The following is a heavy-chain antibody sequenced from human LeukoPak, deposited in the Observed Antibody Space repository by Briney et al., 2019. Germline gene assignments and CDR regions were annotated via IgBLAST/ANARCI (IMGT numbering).Heavy chain of an antibody. J-gene: IGHJ6*03. CDR2: IYPDDSDA. CDR3: ARQRGRQLPNGNYYYYMDV. V-gene: IGHV5-51*01. CDR1: GYSFANYW. D-gene: IGHD2-2*01. Sequence: GESLKIFCKGSGYSFANYWIAWVRQMPGKGLEWMGIIYPDDSDARNSPSFQGQVTISVGKSISTVYLQSSSLKASNTAMYYCARQRGRQLPNGNYYYYMDVWGKGTTVTVSS.